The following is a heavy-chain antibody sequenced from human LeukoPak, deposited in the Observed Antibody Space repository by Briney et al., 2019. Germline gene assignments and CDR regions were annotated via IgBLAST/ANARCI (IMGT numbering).Heavy chain of an antibody. D-gene: IGHD6-13*01. J-gene: IGHJ4*02. CDR3: AKAQGPYSSSWYYFDY. Sequence: AGGSLRLSCGASGFTFSSHWMTWVRQAPGEGLEFVANIKQDGSEINYADSVKGRFTISRDNAKNSLYLQMNSLRAEDTAVYYCAKAQGPYSSSWYYFDYWGQGTLVTVSS. CDR1: GFTFSSHW. V-gene: IGHV3-7*01. CDR2: IKQDGSEI.